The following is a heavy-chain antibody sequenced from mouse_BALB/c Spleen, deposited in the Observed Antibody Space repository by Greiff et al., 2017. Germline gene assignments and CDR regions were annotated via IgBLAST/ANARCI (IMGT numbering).Heavy chain of an antibody. CDR2: ISSGSSTI. Sequence: EVQLVESGGGLVQPGGSRKLSCAASGFTFSSFGMHWVRQAPEKGLEWVAYISSGSSTIYYADTVKGRFTISRDNPKNTLFLQMTSLRSEDTAMYDCARGGYAMDYWGQGTSVTVSS. CDR3: ARGGYAMDY. CDR1: GFTFSSFG. J-gene: IGHJ4*01. V-gene: IGHV5-17*02.